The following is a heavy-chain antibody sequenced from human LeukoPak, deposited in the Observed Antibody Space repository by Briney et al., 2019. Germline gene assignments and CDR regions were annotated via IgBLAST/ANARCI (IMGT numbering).Heavy chain of an antibody. Sequence: GGSLRLSCAASGFTLSTYAMHWVRQAPGKGLEWVSYISGTGFNTYYADSVKGRFTISRDSSKNTPYLQMNSLRAEDTAIYYCAKDGYNWIAFDDWGQGTLVTVSS. V-gene: IGHV3-23*01. CDR3: AKDGYNWIAFDD. CDR2: ISGTGFNT. J-gene: IGHJ4*02. D-gene: IGHD1-20*01. CDR1: GFTLSTYA.